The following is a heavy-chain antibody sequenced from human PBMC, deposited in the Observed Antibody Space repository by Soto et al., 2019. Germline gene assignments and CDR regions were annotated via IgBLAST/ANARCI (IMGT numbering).Heavy chain of an antibody. J-gene: IGHJ4*02. Sequence: PGGSLRLSCAASGFTFNAYTMHRVRQAPGKGLEWVSLISWDGGITYYGDSVKGRFTVSRDNGDNSLYLQMTSLRSDDTAFYYCAKDSYDILTGQKRYFDSWGQGTLVTVSS. CDR1: GFTFNAYT. CDR3: AKDSYDILTGQKRYFDS. V-gene: IGHV3-43*01. CDR2: ISWDGGIT. D-gene: IGHD3-9*01.